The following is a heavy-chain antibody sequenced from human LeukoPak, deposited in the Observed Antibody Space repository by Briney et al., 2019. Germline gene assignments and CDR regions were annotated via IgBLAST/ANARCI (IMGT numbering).Heavy chain of an antibody. V-gene: IGHV3-48*04. Sequence: GSLRLSCAASGFTFSSYSMNWVRQAPGKGLEWVSYISSSSSTIYYADSVKGRFTISRDNAKNSLYLQMNSLRAEDTAVYYCARDQYSYYYGSGSYPLMDVWGQGTTVTVSS. CDR2: ISSSSSTI. CDR3: ARDQYSYYYGSGSYPLMDV. D-gene: IGHD3-10*01. J-gene: IGHJ6*02. CDR1: GFTFSSYS.